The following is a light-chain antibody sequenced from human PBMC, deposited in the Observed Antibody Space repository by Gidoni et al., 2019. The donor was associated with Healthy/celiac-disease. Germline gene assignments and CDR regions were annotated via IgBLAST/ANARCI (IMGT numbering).Light chain of an antibody. Sequence: DIQMTESPSSLSASVGDRVTITSQPSQHSSNYLNWYQQKPGKAPKLLIYDASNLETGVPSRFSGSGSGTDFTFTISSLQPEDIATYYFQQYDNLPPLTFGGGTKVEIK. CDR2: DAS. V-gene: IGKV1-33*01. J-gene: IGKJ4*01. CDR3: QQYDNLPPLT. CDR1: QHSSNY.